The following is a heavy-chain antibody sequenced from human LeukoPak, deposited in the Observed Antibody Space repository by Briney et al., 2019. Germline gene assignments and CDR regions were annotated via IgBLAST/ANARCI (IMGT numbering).Heavy chain of an antibody. D-gene: IGHD3-22*01. CDR1: GGSFSNYY. CDR3: ALYDSSGYYFDP. CDR2: IYYSGST. V-gene: IGHV4-59*01. Sequence: PSETLSLTCAVYGGSFSNYYWSWIRQPPGKGLEWIGYIYYSGSTNYNPSLKSRVTISVDTSKNQFSLKLSSVTAADTAVYYCALYDSSGYYFDPWGQGTLVTVSS. J-gene: IGHJ4*02.